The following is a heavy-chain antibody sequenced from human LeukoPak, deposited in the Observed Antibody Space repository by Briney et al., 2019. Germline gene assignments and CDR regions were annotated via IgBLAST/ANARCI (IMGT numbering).Heavy chain of an antibody. D-gene: IGHD1-26*01. Sequence: TSETLSLSCTVSGGSISSGDYYWSWIRHPPGKGLEWIGYIYYSGSTYYNPSLKSRVTISVDTSKNQFSLKLSSVTAADTAVYYCARGGVKWDYWGQGTLVTVSS. CDR3: ARGGVKWDY. V-gene: IGHV4-30-4*08. J-gene: IGHJ4*02. CDR2: IYYSGST. CDR1: GGSISSGDYY.